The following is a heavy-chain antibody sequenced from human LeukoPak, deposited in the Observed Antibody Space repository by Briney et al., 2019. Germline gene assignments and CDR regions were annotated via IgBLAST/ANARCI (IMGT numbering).Heavy chain of an antibody. CDR3: ASSIVGATTGWFDP. V-gene: IGHV1-2*02. Sequence: ASVKVSCKASGYTFTGYYMHWVRQAPGQGLERIGWINPNSGGTNYAQKFQGRVTMTRDTSISTAYMELSRLRSDDTAVYYCASSIVGATTGWFDPWGQGTLVTVSS. D-gene: IGHD1-26*01. CDR1: GYTFTGYY. CDR2: INPNSGGT. J-gene: IGHJ5*02.